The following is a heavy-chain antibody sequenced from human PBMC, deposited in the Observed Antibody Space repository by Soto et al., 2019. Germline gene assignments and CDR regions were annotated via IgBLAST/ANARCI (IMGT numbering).Heavy chain of an antibody. J-gene: IGHJ2*01. V-gene: IGHV3-74*01. CDR3: GSVFDF. CDR1: GFTFRNYW. CDR2: INNDGSAT. Sequence: PGGSLRLSCTASGFTFRNYWMHWVRQAPGKGLVWVSGINNDGSATYYADSVKGRFTISRDNAKNTVYLQMNSLRAEDTAVYYCGSVFDFWGRGTLVTVSS.